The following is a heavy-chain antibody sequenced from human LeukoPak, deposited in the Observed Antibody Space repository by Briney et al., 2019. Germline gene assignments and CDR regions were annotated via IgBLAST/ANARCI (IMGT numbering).Heavy chain of an antibody. V-gene: IGHV1-69*05. J-gene: IGHJ6*03. Sequence: SVKVSCRASGGTFSSYAISWVRQAPGQGLEWMGRIIPIFGTANYAQKFQGRVTITTDESTSTAYMELSSLRSEDTAVYYCARAPWERYGDLDYYMDVWGKGTTVTVSS. CDR1: GGTFSSYA. CDR3: ARAPWERYGDLDYYMDV. D-gene: IGHD4-17*01. CDR2: IIPIFGTA.